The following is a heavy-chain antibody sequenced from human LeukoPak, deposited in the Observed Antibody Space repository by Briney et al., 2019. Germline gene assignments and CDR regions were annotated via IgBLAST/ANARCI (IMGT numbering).Heavy chain of an antibody. V-gene: IGHV4-4*07. CDR2: IYTSGST. CDR3: ARLSYSSGWTGLDY. CDR1: GGSISSYY. J-gene: IGHJ4*02. D-gene: IGHD6-19*01. Sequence: SETLSLTCTVSGGSISSYYWSWLRQPAGKGLEGGGHIYTSGSTNYNPSLKSRVTMSVDTSKNQFSLKLSSVTAADTAVYYCARLSYSSGWTGLDYWGQGTLVTVSS.